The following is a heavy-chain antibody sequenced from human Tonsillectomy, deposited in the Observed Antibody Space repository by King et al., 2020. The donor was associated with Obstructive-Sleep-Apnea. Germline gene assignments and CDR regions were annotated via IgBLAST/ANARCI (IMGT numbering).Heavy chain of an antibody. CDR3: ATQDIVILPAATGDY. CDR2: ISGSGGNT. D-gene: IGHD2-2*01. V-gene: IGHV3-23*04. CDR1: GFTFSSYA. J-gene: IGHJ4*02. Sequence: VQLVESGGGLVQPGGSLRLSCAASGFTFSSYAMSWVRQAPGKGLEWVSAISGSGGNTFYADSVKGRLTISRDNSKNTLYLQMHSPRAEDTAVYYCATQDIVILPAATGDYWGQGTLVTVSS.